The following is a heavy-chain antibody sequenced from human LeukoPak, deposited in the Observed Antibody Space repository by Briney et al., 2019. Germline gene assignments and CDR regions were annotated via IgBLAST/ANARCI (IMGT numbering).Heavy chain of an antibody. D-gene: IGHD2-21*01. CDR1: GFTSSNSH. Sequence: GGSLRLSCAASGFTSSNSHMSWVRQAPGKGLEWVSSITASDGAYYADPVKGRFTISRDSARNTQYLQMNSLRADDTAIYYCAKDLGACGRYCISYWGQGTLVTVFS. J-gene: IGHJ4*02. CDR3: AKDLGACGRYCISY. V-gene: IGHV3-23*01. CDR2: ITASDGA.